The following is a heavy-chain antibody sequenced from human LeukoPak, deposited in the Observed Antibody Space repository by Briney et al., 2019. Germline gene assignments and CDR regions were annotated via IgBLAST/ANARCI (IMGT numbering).Heavy chain of an antibody. CDR1: GFTFSSYA. D-gene: IGHD5-24*01. CDR2: ISGSGGST. Sequence: GGSLRLSCAASGFTFSSYAMSWVRQAPGKGLEWVSAISGSGGSTYYADSVKGRFTISRDNAKNSLYLQMNSLRAEDTAVYYCARDRDGYNFDAFDIWGQGTMVTVSS. V-gene: IGHV3-23*01. J-gene: IGHJ3*02. CDR3: ARDRDGYNFDAFDI.